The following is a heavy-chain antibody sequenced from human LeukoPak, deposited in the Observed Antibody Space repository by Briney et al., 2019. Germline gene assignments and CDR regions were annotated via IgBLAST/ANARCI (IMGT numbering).Heavy chain of an antibody. V-gene: IGHV4-30-4*07. CDR1: GGSISSGGYS. CDR3: ASSYYDYVWGSYRYGYFHH. D-gene: IGHD3-16*02. CDR2: IYYSGST. J-gene: IGHJ1*01. Sequence: SQTLSLTCAVSGGSISSGGYSWSWIRQPPWKGLEWIGYIYYSGSTYYNPSLKSRVTISVDTSKNQFSLKLTSVTAADTAVYYCASSYYDYVWGSYRYGYFHHWGQGTLVTVSS.